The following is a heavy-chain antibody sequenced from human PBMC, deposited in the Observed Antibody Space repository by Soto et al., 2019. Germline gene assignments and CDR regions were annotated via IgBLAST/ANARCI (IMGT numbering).Heavy chain of an antibody. V-gene: IGHV4-31*01. CDR3: ARDTSGKGYYYHGMDV. CDR1: GGSVSSAGYY. D-gene: IGHD2-15*01. J-gene: IGHJ6*02. Sequence: VQLQESGPGLVKPSQTLSLTCTVSGGSVSSAGYYWSWISKHPGKGLEWIGYIYYSGSTYYNPSLKSLVTISVDTSKSQFSLNLSSVTAEDTAVYYCARDTSGKGYYYHGMDVWGQGITVTVSS. CDR2: IYYSGST.